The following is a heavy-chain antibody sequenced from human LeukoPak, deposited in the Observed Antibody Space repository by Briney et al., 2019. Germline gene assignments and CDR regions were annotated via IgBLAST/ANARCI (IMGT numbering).Heavy chain of an antibody. V-gene: IGHV3-30*19. CDR1: GFTFSSYG. Sequence: PGGSLTLSCAASGFTFSSYGMHWVRQAPGKGLEWVAAIWYDGSNKYYADSVKGRFTISRDSSKNTLYLQMNSLRAEDTAVYYCARQVSGSFDYWGQGTLVTVSS. CDR3: ARQVSGSFDY. CDR2: IWYDGSNK. J-gene: IGHJ4*02. D-gene: IGHD3-22*01.